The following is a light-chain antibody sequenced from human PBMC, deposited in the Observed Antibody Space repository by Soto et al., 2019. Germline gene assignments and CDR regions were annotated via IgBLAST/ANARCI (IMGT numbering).Light chain of an antibody. Sequence: IVFTQSPATLSFPPGERATVSCRASQRVSSYLAWYQQKPGQAPRLLIYDASNRATCIPARFSGSGSGTDFTLTISSLEPEDFAVYYCQKRSNWPLNCGQGTRREIK. CDR1: QRVSSY. V-gene: IGKV3-11*01. CDR3: QKRSNWPLN. CDR2: DAS. J-gene: IGKJ5*01.